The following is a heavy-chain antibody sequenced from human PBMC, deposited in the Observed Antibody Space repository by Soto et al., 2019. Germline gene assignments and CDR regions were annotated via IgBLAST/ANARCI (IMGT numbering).Heavy chain of an antibody. V-gene: IGHV1-8*01. D-gene: IGHD6-13*01. CDR3: TRDSGGGYSINWHYFYYGLYV. J-gene: IGHJ6*02. CDR2: MSPNSGNT. CDR1: GYTFTTYD. Sequence: ASVKVSCKASGYTFTTYDINWMRQATGQGLEWMGWMSPNSGNTGYAQKFQGRVTMTRNTSISTAYMELSSLRSEDTAVYYCTRDSGGGYSINWHYFYYGLYVWG.